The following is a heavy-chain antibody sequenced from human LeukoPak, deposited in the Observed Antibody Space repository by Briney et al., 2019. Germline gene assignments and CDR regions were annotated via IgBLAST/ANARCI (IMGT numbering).Heavy chain of an antibody. D-gene: IGHD4-17*01. Sequence: GASVKVSCKASGYTFTGYYMHWVRQAPGQGLEWMGWINPNSGGTNYAQKFQGRVTMTRDTSISTAYMELSRLRSDDTAVYYCARGSTVTTFNWFDPWGQGTLVTVSS. CDR2: INPNSGGT. J-gene: IGHJ5*02. CDR3: ARGSTVTTFNWFDP. CDR1: GYTFTGYY. V-gene: IGHV1-2*02.